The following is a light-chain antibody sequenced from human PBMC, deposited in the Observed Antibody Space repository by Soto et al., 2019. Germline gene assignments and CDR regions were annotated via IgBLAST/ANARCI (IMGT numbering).Light chain of an antibody. CDR1: QGVRDD. CDR2: SAS. CDR3: LQESNYPLT. V-gene: IGKV1-6*01. Sequence: IQMTQSPSSLSASVGDRVTITCRASQGVRDDVGWYQQKPGKAPKLLIYSASTLQSGVPSRFSGSGSCTDFTLTISSLQPEDFATYYCLQESNYPLTFGGGTKVEIK. J-gene: IGKJ4*01.